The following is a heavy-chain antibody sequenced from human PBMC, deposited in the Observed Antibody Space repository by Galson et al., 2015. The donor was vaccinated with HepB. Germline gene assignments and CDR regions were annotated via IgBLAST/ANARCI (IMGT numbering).Heavy chain of an antibody. V-gene: IGHV4-39*07. CDR2: MYYSGST. Sequence: ETLSLTCNVSGGSISGSSYYWGWIRQPPGKGLEWIGSMYYSGSTYYNPSLKSRVTISVDTSKNQFSLKLSSVTAADTAVYYCAREENDSSGYRLPPNAFDIWGQGTMVTVSS. J-gene: IGHJ3*02. CDR1: GGSISGSSYY. D-gene: IGHD3-22*01. CDR3: AREENDSSGYRLPPNAFDI.